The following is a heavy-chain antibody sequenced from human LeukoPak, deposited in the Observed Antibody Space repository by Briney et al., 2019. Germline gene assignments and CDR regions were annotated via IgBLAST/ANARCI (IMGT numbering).Heavy chain of an antibody. CDR2: ISYIGST. V-gene: IGHV4-30-4*01. J-gene: IGHJ5*02. D-gene: IGHD6-19*01. CDR1: GGTISSGDHY. CDR3: ARVWTVAGNRWFDP. Sequence: SETLSLTCNVFGGTISSGDHYWSWIRQPPEKGLEWVGYISYIGSTYYNPSLKSRVAMSIDKSKNQFSLKLTSVTAADTAVYYCARVWTVAGNRWFDPWGQGTLVTVSS.